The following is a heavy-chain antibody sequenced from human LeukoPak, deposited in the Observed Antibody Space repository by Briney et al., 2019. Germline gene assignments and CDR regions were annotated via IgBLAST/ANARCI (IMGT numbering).Heavy chain of an antibody. V-gene: IGHV4-34*01. J-gene: IGHJ4*02. CDR2: IHHSGST. CDR3: ARGGAAAGTTPLFVY. CDR1: GGSFSGYY. Sequence: PSGTLSLTCAVYGGSFSGYYWSWIRQPPGKGLEWIGEIHHSGSTYYNPSLKSRVTISVDTSKNQFSLKLSSVTAADTAVYYCARGGAAAGTTPLFVYWGQGTLVTVSS. D-gene: IGHD6-13*01.